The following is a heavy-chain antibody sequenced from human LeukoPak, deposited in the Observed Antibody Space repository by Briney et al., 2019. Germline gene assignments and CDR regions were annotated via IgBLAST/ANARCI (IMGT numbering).Heavy chain of an antibody. D-gene: IGHD3-22*01. CDR1: GYTFTGYY. J-gene: IGHJ4*02. V-gene: IGHV1-2*02. Sequence: ASVKVSCKASGYTFTGYYIHWVRQAPGQGLEWMGWINPNSGGTNYAQKFQGRVTMTRDTSISTAYMELSRLRSDDTAVYYCARGGPYYYDSGGFYYFDYWGQGTLVTVSS. CDR2: INPNSGGT. CDR3: ARGGPYYYDSGGFYYFDY.